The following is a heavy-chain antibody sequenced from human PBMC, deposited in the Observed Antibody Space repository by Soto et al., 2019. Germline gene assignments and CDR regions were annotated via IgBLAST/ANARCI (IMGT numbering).Heavy chain of an antibody. V-gene: IGHV3-21*01. J-gene: IGHJ6*02. Sequence: PGGSLRLSCAASGFTFSSYNMNWVRQAPGKGLEWVSSISSSSSYIYYADSVKGRFTISRDNAKNSLYLQMNSLRSEDTAVYYCARDPSYYGMDVWGQGTTVTVSS. CDR1: GFTFSSYN. CDR2: ISSSSSYI. CDR3: ARDPSYYGMDV.